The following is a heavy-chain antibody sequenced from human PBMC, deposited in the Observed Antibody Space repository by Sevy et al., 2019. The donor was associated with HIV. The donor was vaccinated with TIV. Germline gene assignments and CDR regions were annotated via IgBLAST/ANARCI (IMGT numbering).Heavy chain of an antibody. CDR3: ARGYSYGYGMDV. CDR2: ISSDGSPT. CDR1: GFTFSSYW. J-gene: IGHJ6*02. D-gene: IGHD5-18*01. Sequence: GGFLRLSCEASGFTFSSYWMHWVRQSPGKGLVWVSRISSDGSPTNYADSVKGRFTISRDNAKNTLYLQMNSLRAEDTALYYCARGYSYGYGMDVWGQGTTVTVSS. V-gene: IGHV3-74*01.